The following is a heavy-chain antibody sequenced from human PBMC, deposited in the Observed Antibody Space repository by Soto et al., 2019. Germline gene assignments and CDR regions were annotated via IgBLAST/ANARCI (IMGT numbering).Heavy chain of an antibody. J-gene: IGHJ5*02. V-gene: IGHV1-2*02. D-gene: IGHD1-26*01. CDR3: ARGGIVGLRRGWFDP. CDR2: INPNSGGT. CDR1: GYTFTGYY. Sequence: ASVTVSCKASGYTFTGYYMHWVRQAPGQGLEWMGWINPNSGGTNYAQKFQGRVTMTRDTSISTAYMELSRLRSDDTAVYYCARGGIVGLRRGWFDPWGQGTLVTVSS.